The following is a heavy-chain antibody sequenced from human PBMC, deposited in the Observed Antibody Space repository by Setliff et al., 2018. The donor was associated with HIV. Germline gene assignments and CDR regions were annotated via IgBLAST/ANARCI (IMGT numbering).Heavy chain of an antibody. CDR2: TSFRGTSE. CDR1: GFTFSSYT. V-gene: IGHV3-30*04. Sequence: GGSLRLSCAASGFTFSSYTMSWVRQAPGKGLEWLAVTSFRGTSEYYAGSVKGRFTISTDNSRGTMYLQMDSLRPEDTAVYYCARETPDYNDSPCGFDFWGQGTMVTVSS. CDR3: ARETPDYNDSPCGFDF. J-gene: IGHJ3*01. D-gene: IGHD4-17*01.